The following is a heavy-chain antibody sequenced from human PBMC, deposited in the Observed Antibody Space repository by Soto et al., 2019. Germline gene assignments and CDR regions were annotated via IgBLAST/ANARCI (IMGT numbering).Heavy chain of an antibody. V-gene: IGHV3-23*01. Sequence: RRLSCIASGFSFSSFGMTWVRQAPGKGLEWVSTVNGGGDSTHYADSVKGRFSVFRDNSKNTVYLQMNSLRAEDSAIYYCVKDVGYGFILYDFWGQGTLVTVS. CDR2: VNGGGDST. CDR1: GFSFSSFG. CDR3: VKDVGYGFILYDF. J-gene: IGHJ4*02. D-gene: IGHD4-17*01.